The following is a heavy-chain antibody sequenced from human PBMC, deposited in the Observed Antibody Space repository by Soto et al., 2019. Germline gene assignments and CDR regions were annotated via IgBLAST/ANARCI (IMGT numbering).Heavy chain of an antibody. D-gene: IGHD3-9*01. CDR3: ARRPLRCFDWLLASLWFDP. J-gene: IGHJ5*02. V-gene: IGHV4-39*01. CDR1: GGSISSSSYY. CDR2: IYYSGST. Sequence: SETLSLTCTVSGGSISSSSYYWGWIRQPPGKGLEWIGSIYYSGSTYYNPSLKSRVTISVDTSKNQFSLKLSSVTAADTAVYYCARRPLRCFDWLLASLWFDPWGQGTLVTVSS.